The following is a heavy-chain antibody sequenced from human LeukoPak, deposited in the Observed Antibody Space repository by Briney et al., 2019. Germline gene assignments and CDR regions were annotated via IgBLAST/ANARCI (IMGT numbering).Heavy chain of an antibody. J-gene: IGHJ4*02. D-gene: IGHD3-9*01. Sequence: GASVKVSCKVSGYTLTELSMHWVRQAPGKGLEWMGGFDPEDGETIYAQKFQGRVTMTEDTSTDTAYMELSSLRSEDTAAYYCATDLALRYFDWLSNPWGQGTLVTVSS. CDR3: ATDLALRYFDWLSNP. CDR2: FDPEDGET. CDR1: GYTLTELS. V-gene: IGHV1-24*01.